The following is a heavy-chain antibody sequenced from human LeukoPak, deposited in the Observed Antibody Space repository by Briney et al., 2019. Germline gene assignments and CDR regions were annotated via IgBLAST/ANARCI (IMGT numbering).Heavy chain of an antibody. CDR2: MNPTSGDT. CDR3: ARVVMKAFYYYYMDV. V-gene: IGHV1-8*01. CDR1: GYTFSDYD. Sequence: ASVKVSCKASGYTFSDYDVSWVRQAPGQGLEWMGWMNPTSGDTGYAQKFQGRVTMTRSMSRNSAYMELSRLRSEDTAVYFCARVVMKAFYYYYMDVWGKGTT. D-gene: IGHD2-21*01. J-gene: IGHJ6*03.